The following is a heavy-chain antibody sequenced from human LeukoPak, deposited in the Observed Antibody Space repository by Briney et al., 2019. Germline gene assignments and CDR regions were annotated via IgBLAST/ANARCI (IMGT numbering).Heavy chain of an antibody. D-gene: IGHD3-9*01. J-gene: IGHJ4*02. Sequence: SETLSLTCSVSGGSISSSDYYWGWIRQPPGKGLEWIGTMFYNGATKSNPSLSSRVTMSIDTSKNQFSLKLRSVTAADTAVYYCARGRPRPYYDILTGYTYFDYWGQGTLVTVSS. CDR1: GGSISSSDYY. CDR3: ARGRPRPYYDILTGYTYFDY. V-gene: IGHV4-39*07. CDR2: MFYNGAT.